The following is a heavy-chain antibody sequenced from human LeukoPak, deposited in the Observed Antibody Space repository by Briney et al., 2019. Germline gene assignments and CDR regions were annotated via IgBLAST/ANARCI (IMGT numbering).Heavy chain of an antibody. CDR2: IYHSGST. CDR1: SGSISSGGYS. Sequence: SETLSLTCAVSSGSISSGGYSWSWIRQPPGKGLEWVGYIYHSGSTYYNPSLKSRVTISVDRSKNQFSLKLSSVTAADTAVYYCARVAYYYDSKDEAFDYWGQGTLVTVSS. J-gene: IGHJ4*02. D-gene: IGHD3-22*01. CDR3: ARVAYYYDSKDEAFDY. V-gene: IGHV4-30-2*01.